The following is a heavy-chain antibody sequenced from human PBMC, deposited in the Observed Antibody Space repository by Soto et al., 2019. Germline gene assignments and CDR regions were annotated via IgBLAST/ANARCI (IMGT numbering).Heavy chain of an antibody. V-gene: IGHV2-5*02. J-gene: IGHJ3*02. CDR1: GFSLSTSGVG. CDR2: IYWDDDK. Sequence: QITLKESGPTLVKPTQTLTLTCIFSGFSLSTSGVGVGWIRQPPGKALEWLAVIYWDDDKRYSPSLKSRVTITRDTSKNQVVFTMTNMDPEDTGTFYGAHLTSWGEGAPFDIWGQGTKVTVSS. CDR3: AHLTSWGEGAPFDI. D-gene: IGHD3-16*01.